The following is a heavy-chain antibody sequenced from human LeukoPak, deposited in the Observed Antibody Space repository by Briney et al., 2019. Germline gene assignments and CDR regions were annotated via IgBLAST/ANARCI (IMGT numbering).Heavy chain of an antibody. V-gene: IGHV3-21*01. CDR2: ISSSSSYI. Sequence: PGGSLRLSCAASGFTFSSYSMNWVRQAPGKGLEWVSSISSSSSYIYYADSVKGRFTISRDNAKNSLYLQMNSLRAEDTAVYYCARYPGIAAAGGFDYWGQGTLVTVSS. CDR3: ARYPGIAAAGGFDY. CDR1: GFTFSSYS. J-gene: IGHJ4*02. D-gene: IGHD6-13*01.